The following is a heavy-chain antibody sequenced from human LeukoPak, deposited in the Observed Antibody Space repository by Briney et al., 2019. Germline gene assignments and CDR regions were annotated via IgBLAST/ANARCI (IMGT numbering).Heavy chain of an antibody. D-gene: IGHD4-17*01. CDR2: IKQDGSEK. CDR3: ASDSTTVTYYFDY. V-gene: IGHV3-7*01. J-gene: IGHJ4*02. Sequence: PGGSLRLACAASGFTFSSYWMSWVRQAPGKGLEWLANIKQDGSEKYYVDSVKGRFTISRDNAKNSLYLQMNSLRAEDTAVYYCASDSTTVTYYFDYWGQGTLVTVSS. CDR1: GFTFSSYW.